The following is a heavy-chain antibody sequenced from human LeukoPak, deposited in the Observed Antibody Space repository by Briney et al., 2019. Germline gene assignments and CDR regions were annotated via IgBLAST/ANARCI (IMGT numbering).Heavy chain of an antibody. Sequence: SVKVSCKASGGTFSSYAISWVRQAPGQGLEWMGRIIPILGIANYAQKFQGRVTITADKSTSTAHMELSSLRSEDTAVYYCARAGYSGSHNWFDPWGQGTLVTVSS. CDR1: GGTFSSYA. J-gene: IGHJ5*02. D-gene: IGHD1-26*01. CDR2: IIPILGIA. V-gene: IGHV1-69*04. CDR3: ARAGYSGSHNWFDP.